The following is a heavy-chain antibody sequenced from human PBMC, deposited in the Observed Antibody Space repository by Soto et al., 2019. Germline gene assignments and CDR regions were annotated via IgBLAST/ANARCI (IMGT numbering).Heavy chain of an antibody. CDR1: GFTFSSYA. Sequence: GGSLRLSCAASGFTFSSYAMSWVRQAPGKGLEWVSAISGSGGSTYYADSVKGRFTISRDNSKNTLYLQMNSLRAEDTAVYYCAKDGWLDLWGIAAAARYFDYWGQGTLVTVSS. CDR3: AKDGWLDLWGIAAAARYFDY. J-gene: IGHJ4*02. D-gene: IGHD6-13*01. CDR2: ISGSGGST. V-gene: IGHV3-23*01.